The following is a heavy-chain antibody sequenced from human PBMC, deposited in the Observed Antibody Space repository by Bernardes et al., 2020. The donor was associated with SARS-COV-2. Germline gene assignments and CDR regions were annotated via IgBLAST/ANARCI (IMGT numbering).Heavy chain of an antibody. D-gene: IGHD5-12*01. J-gene: IGHJ4*02. CDR2: INPDGSST. CDR1: GFTFTTYW. V-gene: IGHV3-74*01. CDR3: ARSDFFDGRGYYFGY. Sequence: GGSLRLSCAGSGFTFTTYWMHWGRQAPGRGLVWVSRINPDGSSTDYADSVKGRFTISRDNAKNTVYLQMNSLRVEDTAVYYCARSDFFDGRGYYFGYWGQGALVTVSS.